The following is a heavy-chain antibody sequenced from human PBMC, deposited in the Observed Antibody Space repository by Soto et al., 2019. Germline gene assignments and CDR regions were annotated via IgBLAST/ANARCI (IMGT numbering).Heavy chain of an antibody. CDR3: AAGGGLPRYY. Sequence: QLQLQESGSGLVKPSQTLSLTCAVSGGSISSGGYSWSWIRQPPGKGLEWIGYIYHSGSTYYNPSLKSRVTISADRAKNQFSLKLSSVPAADTAVYYCAAGGGLPRYYWGQGTLVTVSS. CDR2: IYHSGST. J-gene: IGHJ4*02. V-gene: IGHV4-30-2*01. D-gene: IGHD5-12*01. CDR1: GGSISSGGYS.